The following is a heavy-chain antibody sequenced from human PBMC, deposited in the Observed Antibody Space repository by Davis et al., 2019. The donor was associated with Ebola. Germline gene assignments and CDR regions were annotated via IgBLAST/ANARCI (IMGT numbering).Heavy chain of an antibody. J-gene: IGHJ4*02. V-gene: IGHV4-59*01. CDR1: GGSISSYY. CDR2: IYYSGST. D-gene: IGHD4-11*01. CDR3: ARQNSNRFGFDY. Sequence: ESLKISCTVSGGSISSYYWSWIRQPPGKGLEWIGYIYYSGSTNYNPSLKSRVTISVDTSKNQFSLKLSSVTAADTAVYYCARQNSNRFGFDYWGQGTLVTVSS.